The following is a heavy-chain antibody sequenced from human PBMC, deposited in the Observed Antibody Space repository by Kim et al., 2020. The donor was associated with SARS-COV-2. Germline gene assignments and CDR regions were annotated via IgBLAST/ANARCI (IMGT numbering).Heavy chain of an antibody. Sequence: AGDTYYPDSVTGRFTISRENAKNSLYLQMNSLRAGDTAVYYCARDIHGMDGWGKGTTVTVSS. J-gene: IGHJ6*04. V-gene: IGHV3-13*01. CDR2: AGDT. CDR3: ARDIHGMDG.